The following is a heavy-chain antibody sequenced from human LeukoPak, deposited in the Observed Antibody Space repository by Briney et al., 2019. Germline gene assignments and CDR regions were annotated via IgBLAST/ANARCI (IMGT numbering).Heavy chain of an antibody. CDR3: ARDGGSSWTIDY. D-gene: IGHD6-13*01. CDR2: INPSGGST. Sequence: ASVKVSCKASGYTFTSYYMHWVRQAPGQGLEWMGIINPSGGSTSYAQKLQGRVTMTRDMSTSTVYMELSNLRSEDTAVYCCARDGGSSWTIDYWGQGTLVTVSS. V-gene: IGHV1-46*01. CDR1: GYTFTSYY. J-gene: IGHJ4*02.